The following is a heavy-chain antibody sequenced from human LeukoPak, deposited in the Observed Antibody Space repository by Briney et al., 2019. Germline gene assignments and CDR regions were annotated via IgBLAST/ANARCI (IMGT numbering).Heavy chain of an antibody. CDR2: ISPYNGNT. D-gene: IGHD3-16*02. CDR3: ARDQYDYVWGGYRPYFDY. J-gene: IGHJ4*02. V-gene: IGHV1-18*01. Sequence: ASVKVSCKASGYTFTSYGISWVRQAPGQGLEWMGSISPYNGNTNYAQKLQGRVTMTIDTSTSTAYMELRSLRSDDTAVYYCARDQYDYVWGGYRPYFDYWGQGTLVTVSS. CDR1: GYTFTSYG.